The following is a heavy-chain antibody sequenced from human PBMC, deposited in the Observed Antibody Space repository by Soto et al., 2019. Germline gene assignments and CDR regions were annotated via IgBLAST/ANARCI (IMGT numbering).Heavy chain of an antibody. Sequence: PSETLSLTCAVYGGSFSGYYWNWIRQPPGKGLEWIGEINHSGSTNYNPSLKSRVTISVDTSKNQFSLKLSSVTAADTAVYYCGRVSGIYYYGRDVWGKGTTVTVPS. J-gene: IGHJ6*04. CDR3: GRVSGIYYYGRDV. CDR1: GGSFSGYY. D-gene: IGHD3-10*01. V-gene: IGHV4-34*01. CDR2: INHSGST.